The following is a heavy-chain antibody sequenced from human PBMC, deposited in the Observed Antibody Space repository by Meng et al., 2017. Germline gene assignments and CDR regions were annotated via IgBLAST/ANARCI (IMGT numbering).Heavy chain of an antibody. CDR2: IYYSGST. CDR1: GGSISSYY. Sequence: SETLSLTCTVSGGSISSYYWSWIRQPPGKGLEWLGYIYYSGSTNYNPSLKSRVTISVDTSKNQFSLKLSSVTAADTAVYYCARDRIGVAAAANYYYGMDVWGQGTTVTVSS. CDR3: ARDRIGVAAAANYYYGMDV. D-gene: IGHD6-13*01. V-gene: IGHV4-59*01. J-gene: IGHJ6*02.